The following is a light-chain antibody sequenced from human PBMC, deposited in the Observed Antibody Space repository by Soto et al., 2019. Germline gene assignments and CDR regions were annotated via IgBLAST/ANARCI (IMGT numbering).Light chain of an antibody. CDR1: QSISVY. V-gene: IGKV1-39*01. Sequence: DIQMTQSPSSLSASVGDRVTITCRASQSISVYLNWYQQKPGKAPKFLIYAASSLESGVPSRFSGSGSGTDFTLTISSLQPEDFASYFCQQSYRTPITFGQGTRLEIK. CDR3: QQSYRTPIT. CDR2: AAS. J-gene: IGKJ5*01.